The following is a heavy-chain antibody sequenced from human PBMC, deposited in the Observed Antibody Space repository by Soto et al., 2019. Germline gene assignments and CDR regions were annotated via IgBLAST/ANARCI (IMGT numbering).Heavy chain of an antibody. CDR3: ARDYSIAARLMGY. J-gene: IGHJ1*01. Sequence: QVQLVESGGGVVQPGRSLRLSCAASGFTFSSYAMHWVRQAPGKGLEWVAVISYDGSNKYYADSVKGRFTISRDNSKNTLYRQMNSLRAEDTAVYYCARDYSIAARLMGYWGQGTLVTVSS. D-gene: IGHD6-6*01. CDR1: GFTFSSYA. CDR2: ISYDGSNK. V-gene: IGHV3-30-3*01.